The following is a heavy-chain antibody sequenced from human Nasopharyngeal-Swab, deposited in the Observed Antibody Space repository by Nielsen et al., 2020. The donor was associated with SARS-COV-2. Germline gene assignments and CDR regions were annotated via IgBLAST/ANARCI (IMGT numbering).Heavy chain of an antibody. CDR2: IYSGGST. CDR1: GFTVSSNY. D-gene: IGHD5-24*01. Sequence: GGSLRLSCAASGFTVSSNYMSWVRQAPGKGLEWVSVIYSGGSTYYADSVKGRFTISRDNSKNTLYLQMNSLRAEDTAVYYCAKWGGRDGYNLGAFDIWGQGTMVTVSS. CDR3: AKWGGRDGYNLGAFDI. V-gene: IGHV3-53*01. J-gene: IGHJ3*02.